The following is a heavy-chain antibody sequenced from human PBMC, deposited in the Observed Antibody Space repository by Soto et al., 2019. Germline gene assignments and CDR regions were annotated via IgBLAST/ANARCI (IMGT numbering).Heavy chain of an antibody. V-gene: IGHV3-30*04. J-gene: IGHJ4*02. CDR2: TSYDGRNM. CDR1: GFTFTNYA. Sequence: QVQLVESGGGVVQPGRSLRLSCAASGFTFTNYAMHWVRQAPGKGLEWVAVTSYDGRNMYYADSVKGRFTISRDNSRNTLYLQTNSLRPEDTAVYYCARRGIVGTTPDCDYWGQGTLVTVSS. D-gene: IGHD1-26*01. CDR3: ARRGIVGTTPDCDY.